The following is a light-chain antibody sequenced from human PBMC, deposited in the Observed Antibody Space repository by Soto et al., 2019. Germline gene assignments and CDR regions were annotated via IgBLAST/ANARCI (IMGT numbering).Light chain of an antibody. V-gene: IGKV3-11*01. CDR3: QQRSNWPVT. CDR2: DAS. J-gene: IGKJ1*01. Sequence: EIVLTQSPGTLSLSPGERATLSCRASQSVSSYLAWYQQKPGQAPRLLIYDASTRAAGISARFSGSGSGTDFTPTISSLEPEDFAVYYCQQRSNWPVTFGQGTRWIS. CDR1: QSVSSY.